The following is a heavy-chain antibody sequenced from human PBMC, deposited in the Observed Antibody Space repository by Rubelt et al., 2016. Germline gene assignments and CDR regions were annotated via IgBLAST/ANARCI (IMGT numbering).Heavy chain of an antibody. CDR3: ARMYGDYGFDP. V-gene: IGHV3-21*01. J-gene: IGHJ5*02. D-gene: IGHD4-17*01. Sequence: EVQLVESGGGLVQPGGSLRLSCAASGFTFSSYSMNWVRQAPGKGLEWVSSISSSYIYYADSVKGRFTISRDNAKNSLYLQMNSLRAEDTAVYYCARMYGDYGFDPWGQGTLVTVSS. CDR2: ISSSYI. CDR1: GFTFSSYS.